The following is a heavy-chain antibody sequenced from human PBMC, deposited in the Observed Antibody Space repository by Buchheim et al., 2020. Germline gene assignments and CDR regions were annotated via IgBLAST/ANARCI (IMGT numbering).Heavy chain of an antibody. CDR1: GFTFSSYG. D-gene: IGHD3-3*01. CDR2: ISYDGSNK. J-gene: IGHJ6*02. CDR3: AKDAYYDFWSGYRSAYYYGMDV. V-gene: IGHV3-30*18. Sequence: QVQLVESGGGVVQPGRSLRLSRAASGFTFSSYGMHWVRQAPGKGLEWVAVISYDGSNKYYADSVKGRFTISRDNSKNTLYLQMNSLRAEDTAVYYCAKDAYYDFWSGYRSAYYYGMDVWGQGTT.